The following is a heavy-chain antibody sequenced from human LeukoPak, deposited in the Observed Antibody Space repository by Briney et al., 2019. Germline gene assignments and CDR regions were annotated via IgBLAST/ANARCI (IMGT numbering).Heavy chain of an antibody. J-gene: IGHJ6*02. Sequence: SVKVSCKASGGIFSSYAISWVRQAPGQGLEWMGRIIPILGIANYAQKFQGRVTITADKSTSTAYMELSSLRSEDTAVYYCARVDCGGDRYFVRGYYGMDVWGQGTTVTVSS. CDR3: ARVDCGGDRYFVRGYYGMDV. CDR1: GGIFSSYA. V-gene: IGHV1-69*04. CDR2: IIPILGIA. D-gene: IGHD2-21*02.